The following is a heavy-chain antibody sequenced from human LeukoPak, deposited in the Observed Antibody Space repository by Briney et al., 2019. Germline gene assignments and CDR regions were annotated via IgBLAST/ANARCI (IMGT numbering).Heavy chain of an antibody. V-gene: IGHV4-4*02. J-gene: IGHJ4*02. Sequence: GSLRLSCAASGFTFSSYSMNWVRQAPGKGLEWIGEIYHSGSTNYNPSLKSRVTISVDKSKNQFSLKLSSVTAADTAVYYCATRRGGWYFRNWGQGTLVTVSS. D-gene: IGHD6-19*01. CDR1: GFTFSSYSM. CDR2: IYHSGST. CDR3: ATRRGGWYFRN.